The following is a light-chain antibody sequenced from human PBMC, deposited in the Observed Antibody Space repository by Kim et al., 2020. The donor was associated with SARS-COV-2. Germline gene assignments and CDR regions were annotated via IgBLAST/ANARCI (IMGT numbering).Light chain of an antibody. V-gene: IGLV6-57*03. J-gene: IGLJ3*02. CDR2: EDN. CDR3: QSYDSSSWV. Sequence: GKTVTISCTRSSGSIASNYVQWYQQRPGSAPTTVIYEDNQRPSGVPDRFSGSIDSSSNSASLTISGLKTEDDADYYCQSYDSSSWVFGGGTQLTVL. CDR1: SGSIASNY.